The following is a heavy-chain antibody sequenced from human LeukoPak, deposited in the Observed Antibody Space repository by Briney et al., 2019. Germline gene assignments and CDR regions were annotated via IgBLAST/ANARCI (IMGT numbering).Heavy chain of an antibody. CDR2: ISAYNGNT. CDR1: GHTFTSFG. V-gene: IGHV1-18*01. D-gene: IGHD1-26*01. CDR3: ARDQLEWELSYPGAFDI. J-gene: IGHJ3*02. Sequence: ATVSVSRKASGHTFTSFGISWVRHARGQGREWMGWISAYNGNTNYAQKLQRRVTMTADTSTSTAYMELRRLRSDDTAVYYCARDQLEWELSYPGAFDIWGQGTMVTVSS.